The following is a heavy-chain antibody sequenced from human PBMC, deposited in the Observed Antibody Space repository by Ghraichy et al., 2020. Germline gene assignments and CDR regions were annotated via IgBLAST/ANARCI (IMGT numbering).Heavy chain of an antibody. D-gene: IGHD2-2*01. CDR2: ITNDGSQK. J-gene: IGHJ4*02. V-gene: IGHV3-30*01. CDR3: AREAYCSGTTCYSDTSLDY. CDR1: GFTFTNHC. Sequence: GGSLRLSCAASGFTFTNHCMHWVRQAPGKGLEWVAVITNDGSQKYYADSLKGRFTISRDNSKNTVFLQVNSLSPEDPAIYYCAREAYCSGTTCYSDTSLDYWGRRTLVTVSA.